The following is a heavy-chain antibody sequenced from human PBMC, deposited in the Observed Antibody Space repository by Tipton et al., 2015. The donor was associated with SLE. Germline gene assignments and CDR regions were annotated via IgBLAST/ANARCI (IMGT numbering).Heavy chain of an antibody. CDR2: IYYSGST. V-gene: IGHV4-39*07. D-gene: IGHD3-3*01. CDR3: ARPLAMGIFGMGFDI. J-gene: IGHJ3*02. CDR1: GDSISSSTYF. Sequence: LRLSCTVSGDSISSSTYFWGWIRQPPGKGLEWLGSIYYSGSTYFNPSLKSRVSISVDTSNNQFSLKLSSVTAADTAVYYCARPLAMGIFGMGFDIWDQGTMVTVSS.